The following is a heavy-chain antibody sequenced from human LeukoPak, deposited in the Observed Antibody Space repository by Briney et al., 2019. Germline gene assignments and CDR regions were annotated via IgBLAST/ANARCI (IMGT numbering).Heavy chain of an antibody. D-gene: IGHD5-12*01. Sequence: AGGSLSLSCAASGFTFSNFWMSWVRQAPGKGLEWVGLIKSKTDGGTTDYTAPVKGRFTISRDDSKHTLSLQMNSLKTEDTAVYYCTTGQGSAYAPWGQGTLVTVSS. CDR1: GFTFSNFW. J-gene: IGHJ5*02. V-gene: IGHV3-15*01. CDR3: TTGQGSAYAP. CDR2: IKSKTDGGTT.